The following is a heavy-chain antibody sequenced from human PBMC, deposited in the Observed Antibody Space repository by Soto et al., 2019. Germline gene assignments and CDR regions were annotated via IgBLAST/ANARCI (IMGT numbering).Heavy chain of an antibody. V-gene: IGHV3-74*01. CDR1: GFTFTDYW. Sequence: GSLRLSCAASGFTFTDYWTHWVRQAPGKGLVWVSRINSDGSRTSYADSVTGRFTISRDNAKNTLYLQMNSLRVEDTALYYCARETYSGFYFDYWGQGTLVTVYS. D-gene: IGHD4-4*01. J-gene: IGHJ4*02. CDR2: INSDGSRT. CDR3: ARETYSGFYFDY.